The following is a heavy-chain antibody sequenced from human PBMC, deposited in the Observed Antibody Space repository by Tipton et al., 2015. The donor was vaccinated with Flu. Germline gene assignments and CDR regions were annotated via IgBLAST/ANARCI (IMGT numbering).Heavy chain of an antibody. CDR2: IYNSQYT. V-gene: IGHV4-59*12. CDR3: ARDPSLGMPDYFDY. Sequence: TLSLTCTVSGAFFTSYYWHWIRQPPGKGLEWIGYIYNSQYTKYNPSLKSRVTISVDTSKKQFSLQLRSVAAADTAVYYCARDPSLGMPDYFDYWGQGTLVTASS. D-gene: IGHD2-2*01. J-gene: IGHJ4*02. CDR1: GAFFTSYY.